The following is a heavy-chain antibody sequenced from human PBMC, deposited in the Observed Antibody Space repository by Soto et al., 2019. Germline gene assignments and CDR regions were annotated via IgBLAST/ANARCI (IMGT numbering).Heavy chain of an antibody. V-gene: IGHV4-34*01. CDR1: GGSFSGYY. CDR2: INHSGST. J-gene: IGHJ4*02. Sequence: QVQLQQWGAGLLKPSETLSLTCAVYGGSFSGYYWSWIRQPPGNGLEWIGEINHSGSTNYNPSLKSRVTISVDTSKNQFSLKLSSVTAADTAVYYCAAALRRMVRGVIIRGNFDYWGQGTLVTVSS. CDR3: AAALRRMVRGVIIRGNFDY. D-gene: IGHD3-10*01.